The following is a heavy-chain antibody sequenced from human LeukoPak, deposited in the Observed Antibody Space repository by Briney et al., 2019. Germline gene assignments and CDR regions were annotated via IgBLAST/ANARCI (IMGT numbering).Heavy chain of an antibody. CDR2: IHYSGSS. Sequence: QVQLQESGPGLVKPSETLSLTCTVSGGSISSYYWSWIRQPPGRGLEWIGCIHYSGSSNYNPSLKSRVTISVDTSKNQFSLKLSSVSAADTAVYSCASQAGSYYFRAFDIWGQGTMVTVSS. J-gene: IGHJ3*02. CDR3: ASQAGSYYFRAFDI. D-gene: IGHD1-26*01. CDR1: GGSISSYY. V-gene: IGHV4-59*01.